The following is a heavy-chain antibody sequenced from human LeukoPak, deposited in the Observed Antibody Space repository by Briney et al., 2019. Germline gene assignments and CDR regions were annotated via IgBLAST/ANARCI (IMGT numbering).Heavy chain of an antibody. Sequence: GGSLRLSCAASGFTFSSYGMHWVRQAPGKGLEWVAFIRYGGSNKYYADSVKGRFTISRDNSKNTVYLQMNSLRAEDAAVYYCVKDDGWVQYANWGQGTLVTVSS. CDR1: GFTFSSYG. V-gene: IGHV3-30*02. J-gene: IGHJ4*02. D-gene: IGHD5-24*01. CDR2: IRYGGSNK. CDR3: VKDDGWVQYAN.